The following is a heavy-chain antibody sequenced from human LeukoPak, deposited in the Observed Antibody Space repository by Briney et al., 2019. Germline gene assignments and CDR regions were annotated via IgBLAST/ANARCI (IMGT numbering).Heavy chain of an antibody. CDR3: ATSSRTYSSTDY. V-gene: IGHV1-69*11. CDR1: GGTFSSYA. D-gene: IGHD6-13*01. J-gene: IGHJ4*02. CDR2: IIPILGSA. Sequence: ASVKVSCKASGGTFSSYAISWVRQAPGQGLEWMGWIIPILGSANYAQSFQGRVTMTADESTSTAYMELSSLRSEDTAVYYCATSSRTYSSTDYRGQGTLVTVSS.